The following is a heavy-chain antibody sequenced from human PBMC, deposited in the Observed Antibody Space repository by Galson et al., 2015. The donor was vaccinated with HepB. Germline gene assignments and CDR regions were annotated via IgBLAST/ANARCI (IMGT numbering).Heavy chain of an antibody. CDR2: ISSSSSTI. Sequence: SLRLSCAASGFTFSSYSMNWVRQAPGKGLEWVSYISSSSSTIYYADPVKGRFTISRDNAKNSLYLQMNSLRDEDTAVYYCARDSKPPDDYGDSNNWVDPWGQGTLVTVSS. D-gene: IGHD4-17*01. V-gene: IGHV3-48*02. J-gene: IGHJ5*02. CDR1: GFTFSSYS. CDR3: ARDSKPPDDYGDSNNWVDP.